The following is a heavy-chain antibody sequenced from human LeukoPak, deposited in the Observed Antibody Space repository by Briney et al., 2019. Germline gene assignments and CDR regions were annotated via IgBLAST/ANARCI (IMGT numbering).Heavy chain of an antibody. V-gene: IGHV3-74*01. CDR2: IHSDGSST. Sequence: GGSLRLSCGASGFTFTNYCMHWGRQAPGKGLVWVSRIHSDGSSTNYADSVTGRFTISRDNAKNTLYLQMNSLRAEDTAVYYCARDDAAAGIIFDSWGQGTLVTVSS. CDR3: ARDDAAAGIIFDS. J-gene: IGHJ4*02. CDR1: GFTFTNYC. D-gene: IGHD6-13*01.